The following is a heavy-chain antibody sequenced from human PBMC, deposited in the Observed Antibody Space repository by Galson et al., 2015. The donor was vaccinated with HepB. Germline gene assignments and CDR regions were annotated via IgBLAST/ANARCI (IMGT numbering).Heavy chain of an antibody. CDR2: IIPIFGTA. J-gene: IGHJ1*01. CDR3: ARLAPDDFGHFQH. CDR1: GGTFSSYA. V-gene: IGHV1-69*13. Sequence: SVKVSCKASGGTFSSYAISWVRQAPGRGLEWMGGIIPIFGTANYAQKFQGRVTITADESTSTAYTELSSLRSEDTAVYYCARLAPDDFGHFQHWGQGTLVTVSS. D-gene: IGHD3-10*01.